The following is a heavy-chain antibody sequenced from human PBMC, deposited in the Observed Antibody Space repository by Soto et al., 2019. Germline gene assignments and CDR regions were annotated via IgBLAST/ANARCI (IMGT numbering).Heavy chain of an antibody. Sequence: EVQLVESGGGLVQPGRSLRLSCAASGFTFDDYAMHWVRQAPGKGLEWVSGISWNSYSIGYADSVKGRFTISRDNAEDSLYLQMNSLRAEDTALYYCAKDAHGSSRDPLYDSWGQGTLVTVSS. J-gene: IGHJ4*02. CDR2: ISWNSYSI. CDR3: AKDAHGSSRDPLYDS. CDR1: GFTFDDYA. V-gene: IGHV3-9*01. D-gene: IGHD6-13*01.